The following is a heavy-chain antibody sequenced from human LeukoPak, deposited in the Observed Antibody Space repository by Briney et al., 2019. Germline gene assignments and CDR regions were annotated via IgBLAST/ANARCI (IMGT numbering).Heavy chain of an antibody. CDR1: GGSFSGYY. V-gene: IGHV4-34*01. CDR2: INHSGST. Sequence: SETLSLTCAVYGGSFSGYYWSWIRQPPGKGLEWSGEINHSGSTNYNPSLKSRVTISVDTSKNQFSLKLSSVTAADTAVYYRARTAVPEDSWGQGTLVTVSS. D-gene: IGHD4-17*01. J-gene: IGHJ4*02. CDR3: ARTAVPEDS.